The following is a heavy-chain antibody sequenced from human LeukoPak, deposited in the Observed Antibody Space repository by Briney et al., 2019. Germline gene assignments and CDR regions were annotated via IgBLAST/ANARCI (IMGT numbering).Heavy chain of an antibody. J-gene: IGHJ4*02. D-gene: IGHD3-10*01. CDR1: GYTFTGYY. CDR2: INPNSGGT. CDR3: ARVLESGSQNDY. Sequence: GASVKVSCKASGYTFTGYYMHWVRQAPGQGLEWMGWINPNSGGTNYAQKFQGRVTMARDTSISTAYMELSRLRSDDTAVYYCARVLESGSQNDYWGQGTLVTVSS. V-gene: IGHV1-2*02.